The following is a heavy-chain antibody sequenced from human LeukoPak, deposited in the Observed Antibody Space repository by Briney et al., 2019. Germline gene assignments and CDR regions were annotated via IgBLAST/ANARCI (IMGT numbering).Heavy chain of an antibody. D-gene: IGHD2-2*01. CDR2: IYYSGSA. V-gene: IGHV4-39*07. CDR3: ARAPGYCSTTSCEYYYYMDV. J-gene: IGHJ6*03. Sequence: PSETLSLTCTVSGGSINNNNYYWGWIRQPPGKGLEWIGSIYYSGSAYYNPSLKSRVTISVDTSKNQFSLEVSSVTAADTAVYYCARAPGYCSTTSCEYYYYMDVWGKGTTVTVSS. CDR1: GGSINNNNYY.